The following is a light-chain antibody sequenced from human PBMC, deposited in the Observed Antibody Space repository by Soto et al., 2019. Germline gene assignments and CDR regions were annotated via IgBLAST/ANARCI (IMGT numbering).Light chain of an antibody. Sequence: QSVMTQPPSVSAAPGQKVTISCSGSSSNIGGNSVSWYQQLPGTAPKLLIYNNNQRPSGVPDRFSGSKSATSASLALSGLRSEDEADYYCAAWDDSLRGYVFGTGTKLTVL. J-gene: IGLJ1*01. CDR3: AAWDDSLRGYV. CDR1: SSNIGGNS. V-gene: IGLV1-47*02. CDR2: NNN.